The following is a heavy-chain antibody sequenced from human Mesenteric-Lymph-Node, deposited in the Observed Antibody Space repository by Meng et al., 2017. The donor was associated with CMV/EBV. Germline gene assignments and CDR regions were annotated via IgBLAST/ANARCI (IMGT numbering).Heavy chain of an antibody. CDR1: GFTFSSYA. CDR3: AKAGVAAAGWRYYFDY. V-gene: IGHV3-23*01. Sequence: GGSLRLSCAASGFTFSSYAMSWVRQAPGKGLAWVSAISGSGGSTYYADSVKGRFTVSRDNSKNTLYLQMNSLRAEDTAVYYCAKAGVAAAGWRYYFDYWGQGTLVTVSS. J-gene: IGHJ4*02. D-gene: IGHD6-13*01. CDR2: ISGSGGST.